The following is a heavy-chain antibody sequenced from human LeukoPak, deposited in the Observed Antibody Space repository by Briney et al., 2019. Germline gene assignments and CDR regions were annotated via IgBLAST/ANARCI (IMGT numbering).Heavy chain of an antibody. CDR3: AKDRSTVTYYYYYGMDV. CDR2: ISGSGGST. D-gene: IGHD4-17*01. CDR1: GFTFSTFW. Sequence: GGSLRLSCAVSGFTFSTFWMTWVRQAPGKGLEWVSAISGSGGSTYYADSVKGRFTISRDNSKNTLYLQMNSLGAEDTAVYYCAKDRSTVTYYYYYGMDVWGQGTTVTVSS. J-gene: IGHJ6*02. V-gene: IGHV3-23*01.